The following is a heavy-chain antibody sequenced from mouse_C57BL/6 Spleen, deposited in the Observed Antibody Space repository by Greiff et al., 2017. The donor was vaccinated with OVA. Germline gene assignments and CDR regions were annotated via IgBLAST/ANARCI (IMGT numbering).Heavy chain of an antibody. CDR2: VYPYNGGT. CDR3: ARAPYYDRGYFDV. V-gene: IGHV1-36*01. Sequence: VQLKESGPVLVKPGPSVKISCKASGFTFTDYYMHWVKQSHGKSLEWIGLVYPYNGGTSYNQKFKGKATLTVDTSSSTAYMELNSLTSEDSAVYYCARAPYYDRGYFDVWGTGTTVTVSS. J-gene: IGHJ1*03. CDR1: GFTFTDYY. D-gene: IGHD2-4*01.